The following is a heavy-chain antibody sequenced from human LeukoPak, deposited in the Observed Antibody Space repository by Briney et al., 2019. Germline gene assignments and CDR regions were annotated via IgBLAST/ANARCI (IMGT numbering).Heavy chain of an antibody. CDR3: AKARWLQLPSFSDY. V-gene: IGHV3-74*01. D-gene: IGHD5-24*01. Sequence: GGSLRLSCAASGFTFTNYWMHWVRQAPGMGLVWVSRLPPDELGIIYADSVKGRFTVSRDNAKNTVYLQMNSLRAEDTAVYYCAKARWLQLPSFSDYWGQGTLVTVSS. CDR1: GFTFTNYW. J-gene: IGHJ4*02. CDR2: LPPDELGI.